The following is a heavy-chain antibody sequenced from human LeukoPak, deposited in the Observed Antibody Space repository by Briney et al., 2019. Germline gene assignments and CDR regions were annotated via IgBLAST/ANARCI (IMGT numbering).Heavy chain of an antibody. Sequence: GGSLRLPCAASGFTFSNYWMHWVRQAPRKGLVCVSLINSDGSSTSYADSVKGRFTISRDNAKTTLYLQMNSLRAEDTAVYYCARDGSSGRFTPGDFDYWGQGTLVTVSS. CDR2: INSDGSST. V-gene: IGHV3-74*01. J-gene: IGHJ4*02. CDR1: GFTFSNYW. CDR3: ARDGSSGRFTPGDFDY. D-gene: IGHD6-19*01.